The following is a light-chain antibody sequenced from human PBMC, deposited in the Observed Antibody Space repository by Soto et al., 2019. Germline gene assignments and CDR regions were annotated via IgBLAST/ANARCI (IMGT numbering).Light chain of an antibody. CDR2: DVS. J-gene: IGLJ2*01. V-gene: IGLV2-8*01. CDR1: SSDVGGYNY. CDR3: SSYAGSKNLI. Sequence: QSALTQPPSASGSPGQLVTISCTGTSSDVGGYNYVSWYQQHPGKAPKLIIYDVSKRPSGVPDRFSGSKSGNTASLTVSGLQTEDEADYYCSSYAGSKNLIFGGGTKLTVL.